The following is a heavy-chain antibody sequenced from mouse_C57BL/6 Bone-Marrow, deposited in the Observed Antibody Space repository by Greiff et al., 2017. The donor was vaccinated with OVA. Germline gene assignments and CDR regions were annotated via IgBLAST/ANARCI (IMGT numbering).Heavy chain of an antibody. V-gene: IGHV14-4*01. CDR3: TPVGYYYGYDEDYAMDY. CDR1: GFNIKDDY. Sequence: VQLQQSGAELVGPGASVKLSCTASGFNIKDDYMHWVKQRPEQGLEWIGWIDPENGDTESASKFQGKATITADTSSNTAYLQLSSLTSEDTAVYYCTPVGYYYGYDEDYAMDYWGQGTSVTVSS. CDR2: IDPENGDT. D-gene: IGHD2-2*01. J-gene: IGHJ4*01.